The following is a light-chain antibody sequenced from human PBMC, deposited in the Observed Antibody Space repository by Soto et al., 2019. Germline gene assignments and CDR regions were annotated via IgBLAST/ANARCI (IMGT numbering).Light chain of an antibody. V-gene: IGKV3-15*01. CDR3: QQYNIWPWT. CDR1: QTVNSD. Sequence: EIVMTQSPATLSVSPGGGATLSCRASQTVNSDIAWYQQKPGQAPRLLIYGASTRATRIPARFSGSGSGTEFTLTISSLQSEDFALYYCQQYNIWPWTFGQGTKVDIK. CDR2: GAS. J-gene: IGKJ1*01.